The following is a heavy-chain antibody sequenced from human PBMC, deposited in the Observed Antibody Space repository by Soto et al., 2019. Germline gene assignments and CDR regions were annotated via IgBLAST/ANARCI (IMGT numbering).Heavy chain of an antibody. V-gene: IGHV3-33*01. CDR2: IWYDGSNK. CDR3: GSDRYRSTLCDILKGRVQRYGMDV. Sequence: QVQLVESGGGVVQPGRSLRLSCAASGFTFSSYGMHWVRQAPGKGLEWVAVIWYDGSNKYYADSVKGRFTISRANSKNILDLQMNSLRAEDPAVYYCGSDRYRSTLCDILKGRVQRYGMDVWGQGTPVIVSS. D-gene: IGHD3-9*01. J-gene: IGHJ6*02. CDR1: GFTFSSYG.